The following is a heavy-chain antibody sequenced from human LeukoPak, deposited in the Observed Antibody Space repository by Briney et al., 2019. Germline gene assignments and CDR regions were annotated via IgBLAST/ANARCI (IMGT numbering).Heavy chain of an antibody. D-gene: IGHD5-12*01. CDR2: ITGSGGTT. V-gene: IGHV3-23*01. J-gene: IGHJ4*02. CDR1: GFTFSSLA. CDR3: AKDLYSGYDLADY. Sequence: GGSLRLSCAASGFTFSSLAMRWVRQAPGKGLEWVSSITGSGGTTYYADSVKGRFTISRDNSKNTLYLQMNSLRVEDTAVYYCAKDLYSGYDLADYWGQGTLVTVSS.